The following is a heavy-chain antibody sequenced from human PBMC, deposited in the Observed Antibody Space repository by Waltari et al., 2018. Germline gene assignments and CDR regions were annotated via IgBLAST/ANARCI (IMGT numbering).Heavy chain of an antibody. J-gene: IGHJ3*02. CDR1: TSYW. CDR3: ARQGKGYGDAHDAFDI. Sequence: TSYWIGWVRQMPGKGLEWMGIIYPGDSDTRYSPSFQGQVTISADKSISTAYLQWSSLKASDTAMYYCARQGKGYGDAHDAFDIWGQGTMVTVSS. D-gene: IGHD4-17*01. V-gene: IGHV5-51*01. CDR2: IYPGDSDT.